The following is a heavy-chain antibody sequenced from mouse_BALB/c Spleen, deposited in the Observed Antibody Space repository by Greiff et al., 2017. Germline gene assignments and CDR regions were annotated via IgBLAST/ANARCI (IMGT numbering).Heavy chain of an antibody. CDR2: ISSGGSYT. V-gene: IGHV5-9-4*01. CDR1: GFTFSSYA. J-gene: IGHJ3*01. Sequence: EVKVVESGGGLVKPGGSLKLSCAASGFTFSSYAMSWVRQSPEKRLEWVAEISSGGSYTYYPDTVTGRFTISRDNAKNTLYLEMSSLRSEDTAMYYCARGSGDVGFAYWGQGTLVTVSA. CDR3: ARGSGDVGFAY. D-gene: IGHD3-3*01.